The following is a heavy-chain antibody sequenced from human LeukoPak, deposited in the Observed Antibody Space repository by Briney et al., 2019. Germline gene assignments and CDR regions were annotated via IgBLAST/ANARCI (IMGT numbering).Heavy chain of an antibody. CDR3: ARLAGDGLPLFYA. CDR2: FYSGGST. Sequence: GGSLRLSCAAPELIATSNSMSWAPQAPGKGLEWVSVFYSGGSTFYADSVKGRFIISRDTSRNTLDLQMTSLRTEDTAVYYCARLAGDGLPLFYAWGQGTLVTVSS. V-gene: IGHV3-66*04. CDR1: ELIATSNS. D-gene: IGHD5-24*01. J-gene: IGHJ5*02.